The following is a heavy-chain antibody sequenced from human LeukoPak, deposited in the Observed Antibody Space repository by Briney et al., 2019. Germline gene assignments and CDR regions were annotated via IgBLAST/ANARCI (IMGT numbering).Heavy chain of an antibody. Sequence: GASVKVSCKASGYTFTSYGISCVRQAPGQGLEWMGWISAYNGNTNYAQKLQGRVTMTTDTSTSTAYMELRSLRSDDTAVYYCARVTRYSSGWYSGRAGDYFVYWGQGTLVTVSS. V-gene: IGHV1-18*01. J-gene: IGHJ4*02. CDR3: ARVTRYSSGWYSGRAGDYFVY. D-gene: IGHD6-19*01. CDR1: GYTFTSYG. CDR2: ISAYNGNT.